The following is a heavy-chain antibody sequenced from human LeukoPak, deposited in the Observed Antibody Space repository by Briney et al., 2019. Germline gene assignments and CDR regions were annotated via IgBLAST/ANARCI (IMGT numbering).Heavy chain of an antibody. CDR3: ARFNWNDARDAFDI. V-gene: IGHV4-61*02. Sequence: SETLALTCTVSGGSISSGSYYWSWIRQPAGKGLEWIGRICTSGSTNYNPSLKSRVTISVDTSKNQFSLKLSSVTAADTAVYYCARFNWNDARDAFDIWGQGTMVTVSS. CDR2: ICTSGST. D-gene: IGHD1-1*01. CDR1: GGSISSGSYY. J-gene: IGHJ3*02.